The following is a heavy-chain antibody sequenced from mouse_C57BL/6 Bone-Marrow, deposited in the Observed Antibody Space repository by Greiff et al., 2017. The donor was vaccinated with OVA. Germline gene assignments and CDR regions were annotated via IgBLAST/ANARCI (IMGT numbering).Heavy chain of an antibody. D-gene: IGHD1-1*01. CDR1: GYTFTSYW. CDR3: ASPPVYYYGSSYGYWYFDV. J-gene: IGHJ1*03. V-gene: IGHV1-55*01. CDR2: IYPGSGST. Sequence: QVQLQQPGAELVKPGASVKMSCKASGYTFTSYWITWVKQRPGQGLEWIGDIYPGSGSTNYNEKFKSKATLTVDTSSSTAYMQLSSLTSEDSAVYYCASPPVYYYGSSYGYWYFDVWGTGTTVTVSS.